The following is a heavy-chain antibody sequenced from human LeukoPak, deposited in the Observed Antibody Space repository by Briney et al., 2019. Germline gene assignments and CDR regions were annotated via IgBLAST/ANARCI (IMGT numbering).Heavy chain of an antibody. CDR2: IYPGDSDT. D-gene: IGHD3-22*01. Sequence: GESLKISCKGSGYSFTSYWIGWVRQMPGKGLEWMGIIYPGDSDTRYSPSFQGQVTISADKSISTAYLQWSSLRASDTAMYYCARGEYYYDSSGYYYFNWFDPWGQGTLITVSS. CDR1: GYSFTSYW. CDR3: ARGEYYYDSSGYYYFNWFDP. J-gene: IGHJ5*02. V-gene: IGHV5-51*01.